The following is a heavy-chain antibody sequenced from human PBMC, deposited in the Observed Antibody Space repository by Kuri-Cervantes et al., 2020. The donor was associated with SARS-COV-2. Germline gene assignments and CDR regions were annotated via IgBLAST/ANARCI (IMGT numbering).Heavy chain of an antibody. Sequence: ASVKVSCKASGYTFTSYDINWVRQATGQGLEWMGWMNPNSGNTGYAQKFQGRVTMTEDTSTDTAYMELSSLRSEDTAVYYCVTVPAAMMYWYFDLWGRGTLVTVSS. CDR2: MNPNSGNT. CDR3: VTVPAAMMYWYFDL. CDR1: GYTFTSYD. D-gene: IGHD2-2*01. V-gene: IGHV1-8*02. J-gene: IGHJ2*01.